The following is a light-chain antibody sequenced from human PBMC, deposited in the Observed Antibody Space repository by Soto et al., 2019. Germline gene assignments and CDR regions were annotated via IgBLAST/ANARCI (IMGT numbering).Light chain of an antibody. CDR2: KAS. CDR3: LQDYSYPRT. Sequence: DIQMTQSPSTLSASVGDRVTITCRASQSISTWLAWYQQKPGKAPKLLIYKASSLEGGVPSRFSGSGSGTDFTLTISSLQPEDFATYYCLQDYSYPRTFGQGTKVEIK. J-gene: IGKJ1*01. CDR1: QSISTW. V-gene: IGKV1-5*03.